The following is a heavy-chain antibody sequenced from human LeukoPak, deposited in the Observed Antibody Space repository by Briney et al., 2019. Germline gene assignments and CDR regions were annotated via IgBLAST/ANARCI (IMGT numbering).Heavy chain of an antibody. Sequence: GGSLRLSCAASGFTFSSYWMSWVRQAPGKGLEWVANIKQDGSEKYYVDSVKGRFTISSDNAKNSLYLQMNSLRAEDTAVYYCARDRGYYYDSSGYYYYYWGQGTLVTVSS. V-gene: IGHV3-7*01. J-gene: IGHJ4*02. CDR2: IKQDGSEK. CDR3: ARDRGYYYDSSGYYYYY. D-gene: IGHD3-22*01. CDR1: GFTFSSYW.